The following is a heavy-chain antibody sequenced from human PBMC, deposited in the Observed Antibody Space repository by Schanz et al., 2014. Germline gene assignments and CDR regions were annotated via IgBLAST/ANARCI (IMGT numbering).Heavy chain of an antibody. CDR2: ISVYHGHT. D-gene: IGHD3-9*01. J-gene: IGHJ3*01. CDR3: ARETTIITGGAFDV. Sequence: QVQLVQSGAEVKKPGASATVSCKASGYTFNNHGISWVRQAPGQGLEWMGWISVYHGHTNYAEKVHGRVTMTTDTSTSTAYMELRGLRSDDTAVEYCARETTIITGGAFDVWGQGTMVTVSS. CDR1: GYTFNNHG. V-gene: IGHV1-18*01.